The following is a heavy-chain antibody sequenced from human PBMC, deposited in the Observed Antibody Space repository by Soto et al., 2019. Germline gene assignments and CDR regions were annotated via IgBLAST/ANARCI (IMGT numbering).Heavy chain of an antibody. D-gene: IGHD3-16*01. J-gene: IGHJ4*02. CDR1: GYTFTSYG. V-gene: IGHV1-18*01. CDR3: AGDSSVMITFGGVNYGY. CDR2: ISAYNGNT. Sequence: QVQLVQSGAEVKKPGASVKVSCKASGYTFTSYGISWVRQAPGQGLEWMGWISAYNGNTNYAQKLQGRVTMTTDTSTSTAYMELRSLRSDDTAVYYCAGDSSVMITFGGVNYGYWGQGTLVTVSS.